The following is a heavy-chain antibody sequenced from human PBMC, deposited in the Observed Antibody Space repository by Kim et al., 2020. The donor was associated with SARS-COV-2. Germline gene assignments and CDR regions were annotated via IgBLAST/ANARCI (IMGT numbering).Heavy chain of an antibody. CDR2: IWYDGSNK. Sequence: GGSLRLSCAASGFTFSSYGMHWVRQAPGKGLEWVAVIWYDGSNKYYADSVKGRFTISRDNSKNTLYLQMNSLRAEDTAVYYCAKDPTYYDILTGPPRRGYYYYGMDVWGQGTTGTVSS. D-gene: IGHD3-9*01. CDR3: AKDPTYYDILTGPPRRGYYYYGMDV. J-gene: IGHJ6*02. CDR1: GFTFSSYG. V-gene: IGHV3-33*06.